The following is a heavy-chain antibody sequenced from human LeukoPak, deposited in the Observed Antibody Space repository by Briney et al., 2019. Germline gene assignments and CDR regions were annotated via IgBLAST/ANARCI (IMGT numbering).Heavy chain of an antibody. CDR1: GFTFSSYA. CDR3: ATNSGWYKDY. D-gene: IGHD6-19*01. Sequence: GGSLRLSCAASGFTFSSYAMHWVRQAPGKGLEWVAVISYDGSNKYYADSVKGRFTISRDNSKNTLYLQMNSLRAEDTAVYYCATNSGWYKDYWGQGTLVTVSS. V-gene: IGHV3-30*04. J-gene: IGHJ4*02. CDR2: ISYDGSNK.